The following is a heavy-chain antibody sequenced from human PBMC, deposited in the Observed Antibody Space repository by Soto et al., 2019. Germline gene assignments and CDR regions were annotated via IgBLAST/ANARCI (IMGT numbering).Heavy chain of an antibody. D-gene: IGHD2-15*01. V-gene: IGHV3-74*01. Sequence: GGSLRLSCAASGFTFSSYWMHWVRRAPGKGLVWVSRINSDGSSTSYADSVRGRFTISRDNAKNTLYPQMNSLRGEDTAVYYCTRDPAPGGWFDYWGQGTLVTVSS. CDR2: INSDGSST. J-gene: IGHJ5*01. CDR3: TRDPAPGGWFDY. CDR1: GFTFSSYW.